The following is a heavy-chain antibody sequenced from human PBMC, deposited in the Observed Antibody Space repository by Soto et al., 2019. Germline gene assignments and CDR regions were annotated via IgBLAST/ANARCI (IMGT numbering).Heavy chain of an antibody. J-gene: IGHJ6*03. V-gene: IGHV3-7*03. CDR1: GLSFSNHW. D-gene: IGHD3-10*01. Sequence: PGGSLRLSCAASGLSFSNHWMTWVRQVSGKGLEWVANINQDGSTIYYADSVKGRFTISRDNAKNSLYLQMDSLRAEDTAVYYCASPYSHHYYGSGSYYFGRTKNMDVWGKGTTVTVSS. CDR3: ASPYSHHYYGSGSYYFGRTKNMDV. CDR2: INQDGSTI.